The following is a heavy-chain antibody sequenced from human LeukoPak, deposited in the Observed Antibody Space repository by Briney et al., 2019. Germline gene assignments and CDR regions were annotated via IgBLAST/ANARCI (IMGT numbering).Heavy chain of an antibody. CDR3: AKVDTAMVFALDY. V-gene: IGHV3-30*02. Sequence: GGSLRLSCAASGFTFSSYGMHWVRQAPGKGLEWVAFIRYDGSNKYYADSVKGRFTISRDNSKNTLYLQMNSLRAEDTAVYYCAKVDTAMVFALDYWGQGTLVTVSS. CDR2: IRYDGSNK. CDR1: GFTFSSYG. J-gene: IGHJ4*02. D-gene: IGHD5-18*01.